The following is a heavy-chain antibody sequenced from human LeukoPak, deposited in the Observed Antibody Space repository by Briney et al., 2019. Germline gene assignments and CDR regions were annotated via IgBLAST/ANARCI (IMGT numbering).Heavy chain of an antibody. CDR1: GYTFTSYP. D-gene: IGHD4-17*01. V-gene: IGHV1-18*01. CDR2: ITTYNGYT. J-gene: IGHJ4*02. Sequence: ASVKVSCKASGYTFTSYPISWVRQAPGQGLEWMGWITTYNGYTKYAQKLQDRVTMTTDTPTTTAYMDLRGLRSDDTAVYYCARDYDYGDYVGDFDYWGQGTLVTVSS. CDR3: ARDYDYGDYVGDFDY.